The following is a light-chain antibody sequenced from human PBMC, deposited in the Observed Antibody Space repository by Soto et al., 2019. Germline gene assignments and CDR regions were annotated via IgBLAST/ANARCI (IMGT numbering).Light chain of an antibody. CDR1: RGFGNN. J-gene: IGKJ1*01. CDR2: AAS. V-gene: IGKV1-27*01. Sequence: DIQMTQSPSSLSASVEETVTIISGAGRGFGNNLDWYHRKPGQVLNFLIYAASTLQSGVPSRFSGSGSGTDFTLTISSLRPEDVATYYCQKYNNAPRTFGQGTKVEI. CDR3: QKYNNAPRT.